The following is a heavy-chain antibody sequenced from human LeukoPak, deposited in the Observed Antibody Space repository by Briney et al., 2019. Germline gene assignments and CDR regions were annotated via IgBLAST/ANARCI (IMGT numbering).Heavy chain of an antibody. V-gene: IGHV1-8*01. D-gene: IGHD1-1*01. CDR2: MHPNGGDT. Sequence: GASVKVSCKSSGYTFTNNDIHWVRQATGQGLEWMGWMHPNGGDTGYAQKFQDRVTTTRNTSISTAYMELSSLRPEDTAVYYCARHFGTGDNFDYWGQGTLLIVSS. CDR3: ARHFGTGDNFDY. J-gene: IGHJ4*02. CDR1: GYTFTNND.